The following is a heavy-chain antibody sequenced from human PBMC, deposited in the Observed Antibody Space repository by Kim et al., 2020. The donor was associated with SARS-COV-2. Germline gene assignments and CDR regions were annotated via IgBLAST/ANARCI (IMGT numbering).Heavy chain of an antibody. CDR1: GGSISSSSYY. CDR2: IYYSGST. V-gene: IGHV4-39*01. D-gene: IGHD6-19*01. CDR3: ARHQSSGWYWGYAFDI. J-gene: IGHJ3*02. Sequence: SETLSLTCTVSGGSISSSSYYWGWIRQPPGKGLECIGSIYYSGSTYYNPSLKSRVTISVDTSKNQFSLKLSSVTAADTAVYYCARHQSSGWYWGYAFDIWGQGTMVTVSS.